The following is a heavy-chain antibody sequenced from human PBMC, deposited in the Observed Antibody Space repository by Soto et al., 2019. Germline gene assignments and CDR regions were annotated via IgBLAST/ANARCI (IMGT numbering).Heavy chain of an antibody. D-gene: IGHD6-19*01. J-gene: IGHJ4*02. CDR2: LNPNSGDT. V-gene: IGHV1-8*01. CDR3: ATSGGGWYLY. Sequence: QVQLVQSGAEVKKPGASVKVSCKASGYTFSSYDINWVRQATGQGLEWMGWLNPNSGDTGYAQKFQGRVTLTRNTSINPAYKELSSLTSDDTAVYYCATSGGGWYLYWGQGTLVTVSS. CDR1: GYTFSSYD.